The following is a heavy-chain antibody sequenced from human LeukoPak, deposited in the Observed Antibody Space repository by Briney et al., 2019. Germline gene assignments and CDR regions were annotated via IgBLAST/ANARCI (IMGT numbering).Heavy chain of an antibody. J-gene: IGHJ4*02. CDR2: IYYSGST. CDR3: ASYRYSSSSLDY. V-gene: IGHV4-39*01. D-gene: IGHD6-6*01. Sequence: SETLSLTCTASGGSISSSSYYWGWIRQPPGKGLEWIGSIYYSGSTYYNPSLKSRVTISVDTSKNQFSLKLSSVTAADTAVYYCASYRYSSSSLDYWGQGTLVTVSS. CDR1: GGSISSSSYY.